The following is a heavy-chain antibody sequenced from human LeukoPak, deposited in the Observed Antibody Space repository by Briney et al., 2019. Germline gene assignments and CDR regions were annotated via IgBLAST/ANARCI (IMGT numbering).Heavy chain of an antibody. Sequence: SETLSLTCAVYGESFSGYYWSWIRQPPGKGLEWIGEINHSGSTNYNPSLKSRVTISVDTSKNQFSLKLSSVTAADTAVYHCAGSIGIAVAGTGDWGQGTLVTVSS. V-gene: IGHV4-34*01. CDR2: INHSGST. D-gene: IGHD6-19*01. CDR3: AGSIGIAVAGTGD. CDR1: GESFSGYY. J-gene: IGHJ4*02.